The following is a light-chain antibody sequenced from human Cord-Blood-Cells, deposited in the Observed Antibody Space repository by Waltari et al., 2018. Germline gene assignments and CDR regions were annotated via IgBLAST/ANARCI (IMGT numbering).Light chain of an antibody. CDR3: SSYTSSSTWV. CDR2: DVI. CDR1: SSDVGGYHY. J-gene: IGLJ3*02. Sequence: QSALTQPASASGSPGQSITIPCPGTSSDVGGYHYVSWYQQHPGKAPKLMIYDVINRPSGVSHRFSGSKSGNTASLTISGLQADDEADYYCSSYTSSSTWVFGGGTKLTVL. V-gene: IGLV2-14*01.